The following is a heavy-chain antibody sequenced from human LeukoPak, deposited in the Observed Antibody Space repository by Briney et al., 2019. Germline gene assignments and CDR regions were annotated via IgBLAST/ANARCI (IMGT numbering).Heavy chain of an antibody. CDR1: GFTFSSYS. CDR3: ARDHGDYVIDY. Sequence: GSLRLSCAASGFTFSSYSMNWVRQAPGKGLEWVSSISSSSSYIYYADSVKGRFTISRDNAKNSLYLQMNSPRAEDTAVYYCARDHGDYVIDYWGQGTLVTVSS. CDR2: ISSSSSYI. V-gene: IGHV3-21*01. D-gene: IGHD4-17*01. J-gene: IGHJ4*02.